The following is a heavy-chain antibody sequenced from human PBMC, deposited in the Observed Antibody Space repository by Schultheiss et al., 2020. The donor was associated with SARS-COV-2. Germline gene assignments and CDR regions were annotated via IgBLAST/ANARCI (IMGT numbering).Heavy chain of an antibody. CDR1: GFTFSSYG. CDR3: ARITHLSGWFDP. J-gene: IGHJ5*02. D-gene: IGHD1-20*01. Sequence: GGSLRLSCAASGFTFSSYGMHWVRQAPGKGLEWVAVIWYDGSNKYYADSVKGRFTISRDNAKNTLYLQMNSLRAEDTAVYYCARITHLSGWFDPWGQGTLVTVSS. CDR2: IWYDGSNK. V-gene: IGHV3-33*08.